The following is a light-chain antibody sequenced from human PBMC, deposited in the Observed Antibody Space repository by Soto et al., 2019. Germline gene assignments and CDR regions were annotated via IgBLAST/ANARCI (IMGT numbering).Light chain of an antibody. CDR1: QSVSSSY. Sequence: EVGLTQCPGTLSQSPGERATLSCRASQSVSSSYLAWYQQKPGQAPRLLIYGASSRATGIPDRFSGSGSGTDFTLTISRLEPEDFAVYYCQQYGSSPRTFGQGTKVDIK. J-gene: IGKJ1*01. V-gene: IGKV3-20*01. CDR3: QQYGSSPRT. CDR2: GAS.